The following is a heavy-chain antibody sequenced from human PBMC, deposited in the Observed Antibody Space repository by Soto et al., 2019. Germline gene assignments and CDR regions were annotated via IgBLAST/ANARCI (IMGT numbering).Heavy chain of an antibody. CDR3: AKDDYGKNDGDSLEM. J-gene: IGHJ3*02. CDR2: ISVYNGKT. CDR1: GYTFTSFG. D-gene: IGHD4-17*01. V-gene: IGHV1-18*01. Sequence: QVQLVQSGAEVKKPGASVKVSCKASGYTFTSFGITWVRQAPGQGLEWMGWISVYNGKTKYAQKPQGRVTVTRDTSTNTAYMELRSLRSDDTAVYYCAKDDYGKNDGDSLEMWGQGTMVTVSS.